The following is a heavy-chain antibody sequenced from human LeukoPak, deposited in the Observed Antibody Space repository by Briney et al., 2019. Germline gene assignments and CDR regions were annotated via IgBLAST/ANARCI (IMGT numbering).Heavy chain of an antibody. V-gene: IGHV3-53*01. CDR1: GFTVSSNY. Sequence: PGGSLRLSCAVSGFTVSSNYMTWVRQAPGKGLEWVSVIYSGGATYYADSVKGRFTISRDNSKNTLFLQMNSLRAEDTAVYYCAREKIYYYDSGNYYNIQVFDYWGQGTLVTVSS. CDR2: IYSGGAT. J-gene: IGHJ4*02. CDR3: AREKIYYYDSGNYYNIQVFDY. D-gene: IGHD3-10*01.